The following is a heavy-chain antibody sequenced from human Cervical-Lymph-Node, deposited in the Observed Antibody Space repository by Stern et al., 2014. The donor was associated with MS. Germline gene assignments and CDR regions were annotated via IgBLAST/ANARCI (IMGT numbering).Heavy chain of an antibody. J-gene: IGHJ4*02. Sequence: VQLGESGAEVKKPGASVKVSCKPTGYTFTNYGISWVRQAPGQGLEWMGWISTYNGRTNYAQKLQGRLTMTRDTSTSTAYMDLRSLTSDDTAVYYCARRSGSYSFDYWGQGTLVTVSS. CDR1: GYTFTNYG. CDR3: ARRSGSYSFDY. CDR2: ISTYNGRT. D-gene: IGHD1-26*01. V-gene: IGHV1-18*01.